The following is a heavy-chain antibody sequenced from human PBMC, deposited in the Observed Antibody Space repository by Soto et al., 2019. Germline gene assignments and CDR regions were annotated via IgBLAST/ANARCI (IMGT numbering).Heavy chain of an antibody. J-gene: IGHJ4*02. CDR3: ARDNGARGIAAAGLDY. D-gene: IGHD6-13*01. CDR2: ISAYNGNT. V-gene: IGHV1-18*01. CDR1: GYTFTSYG. Sequence: ASVKVSCKASGYTFTSYGISWVRQAPGQGLEWMGWISAYNGNTNYAQKLQGRVTMTTDTSTTTVYMELRSLRSDDTAVYYCARDNGARGIAAAGLDYWGQGTLVTVSS.